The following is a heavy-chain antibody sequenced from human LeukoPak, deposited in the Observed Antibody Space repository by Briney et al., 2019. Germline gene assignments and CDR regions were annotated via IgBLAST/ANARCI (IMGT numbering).Heavy chain of an antibody. Sequence: GGSLRLSCAASGFTFSSYGMHWVRQAPGKGLEWVAVIWYDGSNKYYADSVKGRFTISRDNSKNTLYLQMNSLRAEDTAVYYCARDVFYYGSGSYYNRNHHPHFDYWGQGTLVTVSS. CDR3: ARDVFYYGSGSYYNRNHHPHFDY. CDR1: GFTFSSYG. D-gene: IGHD3-10*01. CDR2: IWYDGSNK. V-gene: IGHV3-33*01. J-gene: IGHJ4*02.